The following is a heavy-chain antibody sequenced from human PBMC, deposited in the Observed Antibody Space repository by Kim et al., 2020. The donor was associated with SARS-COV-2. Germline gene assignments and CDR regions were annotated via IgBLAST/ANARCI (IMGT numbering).Heavy chain of an antibody. J-gene: IGHJ4*02. Sequence: SVKVSCKASGGTFSSYAISWVRQAPGQGLEWMGGIIPIFGTANYAQKFQGRVTITADESTSTAYMELSSLRSEDTAVYYCARFAYSSEGATGYSMDFDYWGQGTLVTISS. CDR2: IIPIFGTA. CDR3: ARFAYSSEGATGYSMDFDY. D-gene: IGHD6-13*01. CDR1: GGTFSSYA. V-gene: IGHV1-69*13.